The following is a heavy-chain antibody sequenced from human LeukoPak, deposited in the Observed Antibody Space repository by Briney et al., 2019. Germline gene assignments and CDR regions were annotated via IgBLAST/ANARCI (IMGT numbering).Heavy chain of an antibody. V-gene: IGHV1-18*01. CDR1: GYTFTRYV. CDR3: AREGSYDFWSGYSLEYYGMDV. CDR2: ISAYNGNT. Sequence: ASVKVSCKASGYTFTRYVISWVRQAPGQALEWMGWISAYNGNTNYAQKLQGRVTMTTDTSTSTAYMELRSLRSDDTAVYYCAREGSYDFWSGYSLEYYGMDVWGQGTTVTVSS. J-gene: IGHJ6*02. D-gene: IGHD3-3*01.